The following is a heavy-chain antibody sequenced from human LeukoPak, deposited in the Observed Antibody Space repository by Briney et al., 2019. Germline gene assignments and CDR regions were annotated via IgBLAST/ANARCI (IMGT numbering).Heavy chain of an antibody. D-gene: IGHD3-22*01. Sequence: GGSLRLSCAASGFSVSNNYMNWDRQASGKGLEWVSVMHSDGRTFYADSVKGRFTISRDKSKNMFYLQMDSLRAEDTAVYYCARDPDDRSGLDAFETWGQGTKVTVS. CDR1: GFSVSNNY. CDR2: MHSDGRT. V-gene: IGHV3-53*01. J-gene: IGHJ3*02. CDR3: ARDPDDRSGLDAFET.